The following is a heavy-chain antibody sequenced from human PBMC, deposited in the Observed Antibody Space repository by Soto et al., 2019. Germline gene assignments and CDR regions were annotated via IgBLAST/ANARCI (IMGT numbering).Heavy chain of an antibody. Sequence: DTLSLTCTVSGGSISRSSYSWAWIRQPPGKGLEWIGTLYYSGNTYYSPSLKSRVTISVDTSKNQFSLKLSSVTATDTAVYYCATRQGGSYNWFDPWGQGTLVTVSS. V-gene: IGHV4-39*01. D-gene: IGHD2-15*01. CDR3: ATRQGGSYNWFDP. CDR1: GGSISRSSYS. CDR2: LYYSGNT. J-gene: IGHJ5*02.